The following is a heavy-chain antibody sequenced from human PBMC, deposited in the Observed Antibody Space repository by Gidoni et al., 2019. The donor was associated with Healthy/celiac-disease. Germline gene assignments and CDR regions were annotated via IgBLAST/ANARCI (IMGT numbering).Heavy chain of an antibody. D-gene: IGHD2-2*01. CDR1: GGSISSGGYS. Sequence: QVQLQESGPGLVKPSQTLSLTCAVSGGSISSGGYSWSWIRQPPGKGLEWSGYIYYSGSTYYNPSLKSRVTISVDTSKNQFSLKRSSVTAADTAVYYCARGGSTSSPSYYYYYGMDVWGQGTTVTVSS. J-gene: IGHJ6*02. V-gene: IGHV4-30-4*07. CDR3: ARGGSTSSPSYYYYYGMDV. CDR2: IYYSGST.